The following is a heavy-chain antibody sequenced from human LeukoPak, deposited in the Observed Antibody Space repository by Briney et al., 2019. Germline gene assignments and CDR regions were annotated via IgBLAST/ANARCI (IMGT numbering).Heavy chain of an antibody. CDR1: GGSISSYY. CDR2: IYYSGST. Sequence: PSETLSLTCTVSGGSISSYYWSWIRQPPGKGLEWIGYIYYSGSTNYNPSLKSPVTISVDTSKNQFSLKLSSVTAADTAVYYCARFPRGFYYDRSGYHYYYMDVWGKGTTVTVSS. CDR3: ARFPRGFYYDRSGYHYYYMDV. J-gene: IGHJ6*03. V-gene: IGHV4-59*01. D-gene: IGHD3-22*01.